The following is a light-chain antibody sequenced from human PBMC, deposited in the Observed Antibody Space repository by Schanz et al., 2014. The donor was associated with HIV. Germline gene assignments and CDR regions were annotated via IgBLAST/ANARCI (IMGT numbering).Light chain of an antibody. CDR1: SSDVGGYNY. CDR2: EVT. J-gene: IGLJ1*01. V-gene: IGLV2-8*01. CDR3: SSYTSSSTYV. Sequence: QSALTQPPSASGSPGQSVTISCTGTSSDVGGYNYVSWYQQHPGKAPKLMIYEVTKRPSGVPDRFSGSKSGNTASLTVSGLQHEDEADYYCSSYTSSSTYVFGTGTKLTVL.